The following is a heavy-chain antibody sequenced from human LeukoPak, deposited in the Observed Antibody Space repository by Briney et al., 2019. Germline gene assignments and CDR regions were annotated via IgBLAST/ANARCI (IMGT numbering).Heavy chain of an antibody. Sequence: SETLSLTCTVSSGSISSYYWGWIRQPPGKGLEWIGSIYYSGTTYYNPSLKSRVTISVDTSKSQFSLRLVSVTAADTAIYYCARHDGWRLGDLSFIPGAFFDYWGQGTLASVSS. CDR3: ARHDGWRLGDLSFIPGAFFDY. V-gene: IGHV4-39*01. CDR1: SGSISSYY. J-gene: IGHJ4*02. D-gene: IGHD3-16*02. CDR2: IYYSGTT.